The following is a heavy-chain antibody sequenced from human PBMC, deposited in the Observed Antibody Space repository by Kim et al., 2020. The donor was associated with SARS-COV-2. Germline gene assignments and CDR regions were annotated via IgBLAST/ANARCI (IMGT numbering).Heavy chain of an antibody. CDR1: GGTFSSYA. CDR3: ASFKYCFLPTLSYYYCGMDV. V-gene: IGHV1-69*04. J-gene: IGHJ6*02. D-gene: IGHD3-3*01. CDR2: IIPILGIA. Sequence: SVKVSCKASGGTFSSYAISWVRQAPGQGLEWMGRIIPILGIANYAQKFQGRVTITADKSTSTAYMELSSLRSEDTAVYYCASFKYCFLPTLSYYYCGMDVWGQGTTVTVSS.